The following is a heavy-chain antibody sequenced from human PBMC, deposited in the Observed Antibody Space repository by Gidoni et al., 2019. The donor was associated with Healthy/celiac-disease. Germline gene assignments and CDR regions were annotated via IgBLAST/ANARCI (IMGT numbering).Heavy chain of an antibody. V-gene: IGHV1-8*01. CDR1: GYTFTSYD. J-gene: IGHJ6*02. CDR3: ARGTRGYSGYDHYYYYGMDV. CDR2: MNPNSGNT. D-gene: IGHD5-12*01. Sequence: QVQLVQSGAEVKKPGASVKVSCKASGYTFTSYDINWVRQATGRGLEWMGWMNPNSGNTGYAQKFQGRVTMTRNTSISTAYMERSSLRSEDTAVYYCARGTRGYSGYDHYYYYGMDVWGQGTTVTVSS.